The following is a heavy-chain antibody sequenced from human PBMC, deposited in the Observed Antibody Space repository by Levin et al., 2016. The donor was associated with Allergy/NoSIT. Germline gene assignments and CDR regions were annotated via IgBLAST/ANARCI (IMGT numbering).Heavy chain of an antibody. J-gene: IGHJ6*02. V-gene: IGHV3-11*01. CDR2: ISSSGSTI. CDR3: ARDRGAILSFMDV. D-gene: IGHD2-15*01. Sequence: RQAPGKGLEWVSYISSSGSTIYYADSVKGRFTISRDNAKNSLYLQMNSLRAADTAVYYCARDRGAILSFMDVWGQGTTVTVSS.